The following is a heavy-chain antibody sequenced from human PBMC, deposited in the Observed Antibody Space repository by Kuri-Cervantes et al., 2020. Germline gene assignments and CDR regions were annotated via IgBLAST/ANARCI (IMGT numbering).Heavy chain of an antibody. V-gene: IGHV3-9*01. Sequence: SLKISCAASGFIFDDFAMHWVRQVPGKGLEWVSGISWNSGNIDYADSVKGRFTISRDHAKNSLYLQMNSLRAEDTAVYYCARDSSDWGQGTLVTVSS. CDR2: ISWNSGNI. J-gene: IGHJ4*02. CDR1: GFIFDDFA. D-gene: IGHD6-6*01. CDR3: ARDSSD.